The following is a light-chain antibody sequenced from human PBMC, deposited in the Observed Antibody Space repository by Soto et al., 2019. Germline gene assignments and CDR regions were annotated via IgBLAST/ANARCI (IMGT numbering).Light chain of an antibody. CDR1: QGIRNY. J-gene: IGKJ1*01. CDR2: PAS. V-gene: IGKV1-27*01. CDR3: QKYNSAPRT. Sequence: DIQMTQSPSSLSASVGDRVTITRRSSQGIRNYLAWYQQKRGKVPKLLIYPASTVQSGVPSRYNGSVYGTDFTLTISSRRPEDVATYYCQKYNSAPRTLGQGTKVQLK.